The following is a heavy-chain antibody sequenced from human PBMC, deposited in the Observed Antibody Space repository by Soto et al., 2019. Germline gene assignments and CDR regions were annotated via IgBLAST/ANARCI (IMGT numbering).Heavy chain of an antibody. D-gene: IGHD4-4*01. CDR1: GGTFSSYI. CDR3: ARGAITTRRYDSYYFGMDV. CDR2: ITPIYPTT. J-gene: IGHJ6*02. Sequence: QVQLVQSGAEVKKPGSSVKVSCKASGGTFSSYIINWVRQAPGQGLEWMGGITPIYPTTNSAQKFQGRVTITADEAMSTAYMALSSLRSEATAVYYCARGAITTRRYDSYYFGMDVWGQGTTVTVAS. V-gene: IGHV1-69*01.